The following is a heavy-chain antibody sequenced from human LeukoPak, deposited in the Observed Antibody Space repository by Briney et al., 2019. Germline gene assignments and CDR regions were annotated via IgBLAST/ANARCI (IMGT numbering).Heavy chain of an antibody. D-gene: IGHD2-15*01. CDR2: VSVSGTST. Sequence: GGSLRLSCAASGFSFSSYAMSWVRQAPGKGLEWVSAVSVSGTSTYYADSVKGRFTISRDDSKNTLYLQMNSLRAEDTAVYYCAKCNGRGVVNSDYWGQGTLVTVSS. J-gene: IGHJ4*02. V-gene: IGHV3-23*01. CDR3: AKCNGRGVVNSDY. CDR1: GFSFSSYA.